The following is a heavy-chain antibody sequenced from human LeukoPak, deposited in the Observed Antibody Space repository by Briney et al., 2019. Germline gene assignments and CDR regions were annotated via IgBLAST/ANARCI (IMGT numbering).Heavy chain of an antibody. CDR3: ERGSGDVIDY. Sequence: GGSLRLSCASSGFTVSSNYMNWVRQAPGKGLEWVSVIYSSGTTYYADSVKGRFTISRDSSKNTLYLQMNSLRDEDTAVYSCERGSGDVIDYWGQGTLVTVSS. CDR2: IYSSGTT. D-gene: IGHD4-17*01. CDR1: GFTVSSNY. J-gene: IGHJ4*02. V-gene: IGHV3-53*01.